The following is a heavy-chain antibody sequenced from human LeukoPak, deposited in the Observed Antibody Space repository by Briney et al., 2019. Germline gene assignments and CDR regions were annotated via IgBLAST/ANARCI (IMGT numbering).Heavy chain of an antibody. CDR1: GFTFSNYG. Sequence: GGSLRLSCAASGFTFSNYGIHWVRQAPGKGLEWVSYISSSGSTIYYADSVKGRFTISRDNAKNSLYLQMNSLRAEDTAVYYCAELGITMIGGVWGKGTTVTISS. V-gene: IGHV3-48*03. CDR3: AELGITMIGGV. D-gene: IGHD3-10*02. J-gene: IGHJ6*04. CDR2: ISSSGSTI.